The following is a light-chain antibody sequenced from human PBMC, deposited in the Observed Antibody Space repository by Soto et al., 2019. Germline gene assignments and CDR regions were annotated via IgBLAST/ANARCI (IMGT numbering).Light chain of an antibody. CDR1: QSVSSN. CDR3: QQYYSYPPGT. J-gene: IGKJ1*01. Sequence: EIVMTQSPATLSVSPGERATLSCRASQSVSSNLAWYQQKPGQAPRLLIYGASTRATGIPARFSGSGSGTEFTLTISCLQSEDFATYYCQQYYSYPPGTFGQGTKVDIK. CDR2: GAS. V-gene: IGKV3-15*01.